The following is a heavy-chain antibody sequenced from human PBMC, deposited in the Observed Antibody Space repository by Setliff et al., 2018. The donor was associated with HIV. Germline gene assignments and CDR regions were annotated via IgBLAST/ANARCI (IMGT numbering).Heavy chain of an antibody. Sequence: PSETLSLTCTLSGFSISSDGFYWNWIRQRPGKGLEWIGYIFGSGITYYNPSLKSRLRISIDTSANQFSVELSSVTAADTAVYYCAKGAGFYGDYTFDHWGQGRQVTVS. CDR1: GFSISSDGFY. CDR2: IFGSGIT. V-gene: IGHV4-31*03. J-gene: IGHJ4*02. D-gene: IGHD4-17*01. CDR3: AKGAGFYGDYTFDH.